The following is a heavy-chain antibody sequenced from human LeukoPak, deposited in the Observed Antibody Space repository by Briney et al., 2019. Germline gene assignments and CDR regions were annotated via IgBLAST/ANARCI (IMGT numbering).Heavy chain of an antibody. J-gene: IGHJ5*02. Sequence: KVSCKASGGTFSSYAISWVRQAPGQGLEWMGRIIPIFGTANYAQKFQGRVTITTDESTSTAYMELSSLRSEDTAVYYCARVVPAAITNWFDPWGQGTLVTVSS. CDR1: GGTFSSYA. D-gene: IGHD2-2*01. CDR3: ARVVPAAITNWFDP. CDR2: IIPIFGTA. V-gene: IGHV1-69*05.